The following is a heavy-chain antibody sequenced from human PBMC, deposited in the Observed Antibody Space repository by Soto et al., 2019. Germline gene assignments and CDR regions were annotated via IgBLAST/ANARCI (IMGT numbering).Heavy chain of an antibody. D-gene: IGHD3-9*01. V-gene: IGHV2-26*01. CDR2: IFSDEAK. CDR1: GFSLWNTRVG. Sequence: QVTLKESGPVLVKPTETLTLTCTVSGFSLWNTRVGVAWIRQPPGKALEWLAHIFSDEAKSYNTSLKSRLTISQDTSIGQVLLPMLTLAPVYTPALFFARIGPDCNDILSGRFINCDYWGQGTLVTVPS. CDR3: ARIGPDCNDILSGRFINCDY. J-gene: IGHJ4*02.